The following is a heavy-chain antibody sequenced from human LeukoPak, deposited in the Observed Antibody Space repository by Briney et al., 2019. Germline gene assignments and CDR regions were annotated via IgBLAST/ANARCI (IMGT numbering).Heavy chain of an antibody. J-gene: IGHJ5*02. D-gene: IGHD3-10*01. CDR2: IKQDGSEQ. Sequence: GGSLRLSCAASGFTFTTYWMGWVRQAPGKGLEWVANIKQDGSEQYYVDSVKGRFTISRDNAKNSLSLQMDSLRAEDTAVYYCARPLMYYYGSETYFWFDPWGQGTLVTVSS. CDR1: GFTFTTYW. V-gene: IGHV3-7*01. CDR3: ARPLMYYYGSETYFWFDP.